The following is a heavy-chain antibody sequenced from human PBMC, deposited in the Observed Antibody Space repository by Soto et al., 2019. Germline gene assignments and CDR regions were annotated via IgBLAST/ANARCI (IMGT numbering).Heavy chain of an antibody. D-gene: IGHD2-8*01. Sequence: QVQLQESGPGLVKPSGTLSLTCAVSSGSISSSNWWSWVRQPPGKGLEWIGEIYHSGSTNYTPSLKSRVTISVDKSKNQFSLKLSSVTAADTAVYYCARLGVPYCTNGVCYHWFDPWGQGTLVTVSS. CDR3: ARLGVPYCTNGVCYHWFDP. J-gene: IGHJ5*02. CDR2: IYHSGST. CDR1: SGSISSSNW. V-gene: IGHV4-4*02.